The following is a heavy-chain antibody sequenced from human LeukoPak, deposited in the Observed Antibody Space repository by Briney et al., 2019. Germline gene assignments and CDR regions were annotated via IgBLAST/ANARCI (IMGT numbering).Heavy chain of an antibody. CDR2: IYYSGST. Sequence: SETLSLTCTVSGGSISSYYWSWIRQPPGKGLEWIGYIYYSGSTNYNPSLKSRVTISVDTSKNQFSLKPSSVTAADTAVYYCAREPGYSNGWFYFDYWGQGTLVTVSS. CDR1: GGSISSYY. V-gene: IGHV4-59*01. D-gene: IGHD6-19*01. J-gene: IGHJ4*02. CDR3: AREPGYSNGWFYFDY.